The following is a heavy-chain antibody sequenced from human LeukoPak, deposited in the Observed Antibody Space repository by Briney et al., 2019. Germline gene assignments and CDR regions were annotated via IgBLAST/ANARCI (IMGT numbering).Heavy chain of an antibody. V-gene: IGHV1-8*01. CDR1: GYTFTSYD. CDR3: TRGPFLNGNAYNWFDP. J-gene: IGHJ5*02. Sequence: ASVKVSCKASGYTFTSYDINWVRHTTGHGPEWMGWVNCDNENTRYARKFQGRVAITRDTSTRTVYLELNNLSSDDTAMYYCTRGPFLNGNAYNWFDPWGQGTLVTVSS. D-gene: IGHD1-20*01. CDR2: VNCDNENT.